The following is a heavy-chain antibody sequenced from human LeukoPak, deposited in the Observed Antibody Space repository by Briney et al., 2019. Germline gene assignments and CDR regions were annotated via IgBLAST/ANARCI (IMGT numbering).Heavy chain of an antibody. V-gene: IGHV3-23*01. Sequence: GGSLRLSCAASGFTFSSYAMSWARQAPGKGLEWVSAISGSGGSTYYADSVKGRFTISRDNSKNTLYLQMNSLRAEDTAVYYCAKDRRITFGGVIDPFDYWGQGTLVTVSS. J-gene: IGHJ4*02. CDR1: GFTFSSYA. D-gene: IGHD3-16*02. CDR3: AKDRRITFGGVIDPFDY. CDR2: ISGSGGST.